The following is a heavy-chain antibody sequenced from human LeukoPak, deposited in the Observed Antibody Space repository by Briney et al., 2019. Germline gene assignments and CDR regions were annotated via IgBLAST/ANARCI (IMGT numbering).Heavy chain of an antibody. D-gene: IGHD6-19*01. CDR3: ARQNKGSGWYVGAFDV. V-gene: IGHV5-51*01. J-gene: IGHJ3*01. Sequence: GESLKISCKGSGYSFTSYWIGWVRQMPGGGLEWMGLIYPDDSDTKYSPSFQGQVTISAAKSIGTAYLQWSSLKPSDTAIYYCARQNKGSGWYVGAFDVWGHGTLVTVSS. CDR1: GYSFTSYW. CDR2: IYPDDSDT.